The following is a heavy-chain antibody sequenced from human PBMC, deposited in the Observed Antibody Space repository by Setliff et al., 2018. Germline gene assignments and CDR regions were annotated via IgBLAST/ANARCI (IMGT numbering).Heavy chain of an antibody. CDR3: ARDGSSPLDY. J-gene: IGHJ4*02. D-gene: IGHD3-10*01. CDR1: GYSFANSW. V-gene: IGHV5-51*01. CDR2: IYAGDSDT. Sequence: PGESLKISCKGSGYSFANSWIAWVRQMPGKGLEWMGVIYAGDSDTRYRPSFQGQVTISVDKSISTAYLQWSSLKASDTAMYYCARDGSSPLDYWGQGTLVTVSS.